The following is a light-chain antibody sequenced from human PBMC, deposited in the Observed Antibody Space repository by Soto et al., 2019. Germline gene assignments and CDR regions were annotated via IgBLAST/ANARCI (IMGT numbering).Light chain of an antibody. V-gene: IGKV1-33*01. J-gene: IGKJ4*01. Sequence: DIPMTQSPSSLSASVGDRVTITCQASQDISNYLNWYQQKPGKAPKLLIYDASNLETGVPSRFSGSGSGTDFTFTISSLQPEDLATYYCQQYDNLATFGGGTKVEIK. CDR1: QDISNY. CDR2: DAS. CDR3: QQYDNLAT.